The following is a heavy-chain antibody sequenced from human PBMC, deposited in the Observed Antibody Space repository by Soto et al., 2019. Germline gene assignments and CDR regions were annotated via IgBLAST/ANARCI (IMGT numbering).Heavy chain of an antibody. CDR2: IYYSGNT. J-gene: IGHJ3*02. Sequence: PSETLSLTCTVPGGSMRSGGYYWSSVRQNPRKGLEWIGNIYYSGNTYYNPSLKSRLTISVDTSKNQFSLNLSSVTAADTAVYYCARRLGSPRLRYFDWLLIDNAFDIWGQGTMVTVSS. CDR3: ARRLGSPRLRYFDWLLIDNAFDI. CDR1: GGSMRSGGYY. D-gene: IGHD3-9*01. V-gene: IGHV4-31*03.